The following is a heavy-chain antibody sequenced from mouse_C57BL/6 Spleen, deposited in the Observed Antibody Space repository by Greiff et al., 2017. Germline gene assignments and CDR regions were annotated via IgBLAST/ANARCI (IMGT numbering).Heavy chain of an antibody. CDR3: TNYYDSSYDYWYFDV. V-gene: IGHV3-6*01. J-gene: IGHJ1*03. CDR1: GYSITSGYY. Sequence: EVKLMESGPGLVKPSQSLSLTCSVTGYSITSGYYWNWIRQFPGNKLEWMGYISYDGSNNYNPSLKNRISITRDTSKNQFFLKLNSVTTEDTATYYCTNYYDSSYDYWYFDVWGTGTTVTVSS. CDR2: ISYDGSN. D-gene: IGHD1-1*01.